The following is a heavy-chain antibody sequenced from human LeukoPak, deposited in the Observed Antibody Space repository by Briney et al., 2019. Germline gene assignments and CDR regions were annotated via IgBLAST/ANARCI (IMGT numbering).Heavy chain of an antibody. D-gene: IGHD4/OR15-4a*01. V-gene: IGHV3-7*01. CDR1: GFTFSNYW. CDR2: MNQDGSEI. J-gene: IGHJ3*02. CDR3: ARYQDGATYNDAFDI. Sequence: PGGSLRLSCAASGFTFSNYWMTWVRQAPGKGLEWVANMNQDGSEIYHVDSVKDRFTISRDNAKNSLYLQVNSLRAEDTAVYFCARYQDGATYNDAFDIWGQGTMVSVSS.